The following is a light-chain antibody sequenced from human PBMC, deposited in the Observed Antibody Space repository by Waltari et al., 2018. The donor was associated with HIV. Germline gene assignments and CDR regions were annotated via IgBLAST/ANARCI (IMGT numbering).Light chain of an antibody. J-gene: IGLJ1*01. Sequence: QSALTQPASVSGSPGQSITISCPGTSSDVGSYNLVSWYQQHPGKAPKLMIYEVSKRPSGGSNRFSGSKSGNTASLTISGLQAEDEADYYCCSYVGWSTILYVFGTGTKVTVL. CDR3: CSYVGWSTILYV. CDR2: EVS. V-gene: IGLV2-23*02. CDR1: SSDVGSYNL.